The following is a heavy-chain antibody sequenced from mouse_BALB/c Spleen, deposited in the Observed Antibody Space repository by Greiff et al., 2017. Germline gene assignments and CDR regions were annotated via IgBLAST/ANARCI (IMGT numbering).Heavy chain of an antibody. V-gene: IGHV5-6*01. CDR2: ISSGGSYT. CDR3: ARKGGDYRFDY. Sequence: EVHLVESGGDLVKPGGSLKLSCAASGFTFSSYGMSWVRQTPDKRLEWVATISSGGSYTYYPDSVKGRITISRDNAKNTLYLQMSSLKSEDTAMYYCARKGGDYRFDYWGQGTTLTVSS. D-gene: IGHD2-14*01. J-gene: IGHJ2*01. CDR1: GFTFSSYG.